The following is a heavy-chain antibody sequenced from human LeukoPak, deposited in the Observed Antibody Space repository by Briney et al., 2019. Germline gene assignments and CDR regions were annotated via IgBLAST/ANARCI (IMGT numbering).Heavy chain of an antibody. CDR2: ISGYDGNR. J-gene: IGHJ4*02. CDR1: GYTFSSYG. D-gene: IGHD3-16*02. V-gene: IGHV1-18*01. Sequence: ASVKVSCKASGYTFSSYGISWVRQAPGQGLEWMGWISGYDGNRNYAQKFQGRVTMTTDPSTSTAYMELRSLRFDDTAVCYCARCDYVWGDYRYRPILYFDFWGQGSLVTVSS. CDR3: ARCDYVWGDYRYRPILYFDF.